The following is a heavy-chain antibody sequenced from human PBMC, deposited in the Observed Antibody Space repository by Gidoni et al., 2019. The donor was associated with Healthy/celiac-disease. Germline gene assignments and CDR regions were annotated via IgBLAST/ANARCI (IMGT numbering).Heavy chain of an antibody. J-gene: IGHJ1*01. Sequence: QVQLVEAGGGVVRPGRSLGLSCAASGFTFRHFGLPWVRQAPGKGLEWVAVIWYDGSNKYYADSVKGRFTISRDNSKNTLYLQMNSLRAEDTAVYYCARDPKTFTCGGDCYSGYFQHWGQGTLVTVSS. CDR3: ARDPKTFTCGGDCYSGYFQH. V-gene: IGHV3-33*01. CDR1: GFTFRHFG. CDR2: IWYDGSNK. D-gene: IGHD2-21*02.